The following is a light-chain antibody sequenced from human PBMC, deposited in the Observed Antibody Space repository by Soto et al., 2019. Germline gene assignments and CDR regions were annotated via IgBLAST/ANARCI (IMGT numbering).Light chain of an antibody. CDR1: QSGSSSY. CDR3: ELSACLLNP. J-gene: IGKJ4*01. CDR2: GAS. Sequence: SLSAVALSLKQKERTTIACGARQSGSSSYLAWYQQKPGQAPRLLIYGASSRATGIPDRCSGRGAGTDFTLTISRLEAEDFIGYYSELSACLLNPFGVGAKV. V-gene: IGKV3-20*01.